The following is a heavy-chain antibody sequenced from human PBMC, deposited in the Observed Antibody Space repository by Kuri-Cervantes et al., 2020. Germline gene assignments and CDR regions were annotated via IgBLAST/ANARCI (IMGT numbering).Heavy chain of an antibody. CDR3: ARAPYDFWSGYDYYYYYMDV. CDR2: ISAYNGNT. D-gene: IGHD3-3*01. V-gene: IGHV1-18*01. Sequence: ASVKVSCKASGYTFTSYGISWVRQAPGQGLEWMGWISAYNGNTNYAQKLQGRVTMTTDTSTSTAYMELRSLRSEDTAVYYCARAPYDFWSGYDYYYYYMDVWGKGTTVTVSS. CDR1: GYTFTSYG. J-gene: IGHJ6*03.